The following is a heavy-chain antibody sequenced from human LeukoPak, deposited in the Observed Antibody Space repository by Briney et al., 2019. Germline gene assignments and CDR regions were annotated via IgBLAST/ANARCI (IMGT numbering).Heavy chain of an antibody. CDR2: IKTDGSEK. Sequence: GGSLRLSCEGSGFTFSNYWMGWVRQAPGKGLQWVANIKTDGSEKYYVDSVKGRFTISRDNAKNSLYLQMNSLRAEDTALYYCATYSSLNRREFQYWGQGTLLTVSS. J-gene: IGHJ1*01. D-gene: IGHD3-22*01. V-gene: IGHV3-7*01. CDR3: ATYSSLNRREFQY. CDR1: GFTFSNYW.